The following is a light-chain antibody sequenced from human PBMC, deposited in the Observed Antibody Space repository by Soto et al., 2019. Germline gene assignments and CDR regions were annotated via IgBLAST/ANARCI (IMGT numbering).Light chain of an antibody. Sequence: DIQLTQSPSTLSASIGDRVTITFPASESVNSWLAWYQQKPGKAPKFLIYKVSSLQSGVPSRFSGSASGTDFTLTISSLQPEDFATYYCLQDYSYPWTFGQGTKVDIK. V-gene: IGKV1-5*03. CDR3: LQDYSYPWT. CDR2: KVS. J-gene: IGKJ1*01. CDR1: ESVNSW.